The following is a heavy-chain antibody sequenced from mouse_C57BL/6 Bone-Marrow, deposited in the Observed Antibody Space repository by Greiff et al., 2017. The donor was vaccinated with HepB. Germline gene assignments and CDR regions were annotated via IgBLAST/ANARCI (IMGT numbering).Heavy chain of an antibody. CDR1: GFSLTSYG. V-gene: IGHV2-5*01. CDR2: IWRGGST. J-gene: IGHJ4*01. Sequence: VQRVESGPGLVQPSQSLSITCTVSGFSLTSYGVHWVRQSPGKGLEWLGVIWRGGSTDYNAAFMSRLSITKDNSKSQVFFKMNSLQADDTAIYYCAKNSYSNPYAMDYWGQGTSVTVSS. CDR3: AKNSYSNPYAMDY. D-gene: IGHD2-5*01.